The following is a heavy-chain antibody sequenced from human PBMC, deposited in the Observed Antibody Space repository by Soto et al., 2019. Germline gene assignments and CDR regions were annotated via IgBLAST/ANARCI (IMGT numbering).Heavy chain of an antibody. V-gene: IGHV1-69*02. D-gene: IGHD5-18*01. J-gene: IGHJ1*01. CDR3: ARRGGAYSY. CDR1: GGTFSSYT. Sequence: QVQLVQSGAEVKEPGSSVNVSCKASGGTFSSYTISWVRQAPGQGLEWMGRIIPIFGVADYAQKFQGGLTITADKSTSTAYMELSILKSEDTAVYYCARRGGAYSYWGQGNLVTVS. CDR2: IIPIFGVA.